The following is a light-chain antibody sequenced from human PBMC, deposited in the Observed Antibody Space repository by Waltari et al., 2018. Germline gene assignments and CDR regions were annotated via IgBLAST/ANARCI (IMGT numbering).Light chain of an antibody. Sequence: QPALTQPPSASGSPGQSVSISCAGPRSDVGAYHYVSWYQNHPDKAPKLIIYAVDKRPSGVPDRFSGSKSGDTASLTFSGLQAEDEADYYCSSYAGSNKLGVFGGGTKLTVL. V-gene: IGLV2-8*01. CDR2: AVD. CDR3: SSYAGSNKLGV. CDR1: RSDVGAYHY. J-gene: IGLJ3*02.